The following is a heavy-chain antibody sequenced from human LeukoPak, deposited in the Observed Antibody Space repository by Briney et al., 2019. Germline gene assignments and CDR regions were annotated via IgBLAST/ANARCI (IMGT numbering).Heavy chain of an antibody. CDR2: IRSKAKSYAT. CDR3: TILDYYDSSDPNY. V-gene: IGHV3-73*01. J-gene: IGHJ4*02. CDR1: GFTFSGSA. D-gene: IGHD3-22*01. Sequence: SGGSLRLSCAASGFTFSGSAMHWVRQASGKGLEWVGGIRSKAKSYATAYAASVRGRFTISRDDSKNTAYLQMNSLKTEDTAVYYCTILDYYDSSDPNYWGQGTLVTVSS.